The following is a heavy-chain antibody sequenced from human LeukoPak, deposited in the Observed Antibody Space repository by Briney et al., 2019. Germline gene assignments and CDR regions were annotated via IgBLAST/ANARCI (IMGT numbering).Heavy chain of an antibody. Sequence: GGSQRLSCAASGFTFTTYWMSWVRQAPGKGLEWVANIDNAGSDKYYVDSVEGRFTISRGNAKSSLYLQMNSPRAEDTAVYYCARERWLQPDYWGQGILVTVSS. CDR3: ARERWLQPDY. CDR1: GFTFTTYW. D-gene: IGHD5-24*01. V-gene: IGHV3-7*01. J-gene: IGHJ4*02. CDR2: IDNAGSDK.